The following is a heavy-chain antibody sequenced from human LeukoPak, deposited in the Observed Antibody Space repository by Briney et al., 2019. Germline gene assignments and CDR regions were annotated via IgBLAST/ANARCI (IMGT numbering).Heavy chain of an antibody. CDR3: AIENFDP. J-gene: IGHJ5*02. Sequence: GGSLRLSCAASGFTFNNYWMHWVRQPPGKGLLWVSRINTDGSTTNYADSVKGRFTISRDNAKNMVYLQMNSMRGEDTAVYYCAIENFDPWGQGTQVTVSS. CDR1: GFTFNNYW. CDR2: INTDGSTT. V-gene: IGHV3-74*01.